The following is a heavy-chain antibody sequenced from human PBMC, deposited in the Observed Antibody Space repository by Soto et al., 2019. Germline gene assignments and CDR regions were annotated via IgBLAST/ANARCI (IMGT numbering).Heavy chain of an antibody. D-gene: IGHD1-1*01. V-gene: IGHV3-23*01. CDR1: GITFSSYA. Sequence: EVQLLESGGGLVQPGGSLRLSCEASGITFSSYAMSWVRQAPGKGLEWVSTSGGSGGSTYYADSVKGRFTISRDNSKNRLYLQMNSLRAEDTALYYCAKRKGKWNPYEGYFDHWGQGTLVTVSS. CDR2: SGGSGGST. CDR3: AKRKGKWNPYEGYFDH. J-gene: IGHJ4*02.